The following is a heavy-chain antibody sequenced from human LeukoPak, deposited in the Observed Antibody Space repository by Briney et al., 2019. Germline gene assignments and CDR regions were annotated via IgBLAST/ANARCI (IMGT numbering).Heavy chain of an antibody. J-gene: IGHJ6*04. CDR3: AKDAPPCSGGSCYSGYYFYGMDV. CDR1: GLTFSSYG. D-gene: IGHD2-15*01. Sequence: PPGRSLRLSCVVSGLTFSSYGMHWVRPAPGRGLEWVAVISYDGSNKYYADSVKGRFTISRDNSKNTLYLQMNSLRAEDTAVFYCAKDAPPCSGGSCYSGYYFYGMDVWGKGTTVTVSS. V-gene: IGHV3-30*18. CDR2: ISYDGSNK.